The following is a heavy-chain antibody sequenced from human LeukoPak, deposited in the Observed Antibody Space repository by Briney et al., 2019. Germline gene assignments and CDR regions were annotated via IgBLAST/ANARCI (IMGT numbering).Heavy chain of an antibody. CDR2: INSDGSTT. CDR1: GFTFSSYW. D-gene: IGHD6-19*01. Sequence: GGSLRLSCAASGFTFSSYWMHWVRQAPGKGLVWVSRINSDGSTTGYADSVKGRFTISRDNSKNTLYLQMNSLRAEDTAVYYCARDSRGSGWYVADYWGQGILVTVSS. J-gene: IGHJ4*02. CDR3: ARDSRGSGWYVADY. V-gene: IGHV3-74*01.